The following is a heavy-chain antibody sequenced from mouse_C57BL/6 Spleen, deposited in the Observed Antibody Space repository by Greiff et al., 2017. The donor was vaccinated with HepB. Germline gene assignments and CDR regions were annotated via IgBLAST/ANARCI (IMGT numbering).Heavy chain of an antibody. CDR2: INPNNGGT. J-gene: IGHJ2*01. D-gene: IGHD3-1*01. CDR3: ARSGYDPGYFDY. V-gene: IGHV1-26*01. Sequence: VQLQQSGPELVKPGASVKISCKASGYTFTDYYMNWVKQSHGKSLEWIGDINPNNGGTSYNQKFKGKATLTVDKSSSTAYMELRSLTSEDSAVYYCARSGYDPGYFDYWGQGTTLTVSS. CDR1: GYTFTDYY.